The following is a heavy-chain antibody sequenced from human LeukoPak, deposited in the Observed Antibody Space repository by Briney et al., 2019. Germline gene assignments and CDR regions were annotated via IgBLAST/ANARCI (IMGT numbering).Heavy chain of an antibody. V-gene: IGHV1-2*02. CDR1: GYTFTGYY. D-gene: IGHD2-15*01. Sequence: ASVKVSCKASGYTFTGYYMHCVRQAPGQGLEWMGWINPNSGGTNYAQKFQGRVTMTRDTSISTAYMELSRLRSDDTAVYYCARGPPYSPPGFDYWGQGTLVTVSS. CDR2: INPNSGGT. CDR3: ARGPPYSPPGFDY. J-gene: IGHJ4*02.